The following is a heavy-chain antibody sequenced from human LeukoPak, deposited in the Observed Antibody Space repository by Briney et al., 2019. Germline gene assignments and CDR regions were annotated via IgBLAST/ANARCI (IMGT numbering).Heavy chain of an antibody. Sequence: GGSLSLSCAASGCSFSSYEMNWVRQPPGKGLEWVAYISNSGSSIYYADSVKGRFTISRDNAKNSLYLQMNSLRAEDTAIYYCAREGRIASGWHDFDYWGQGTLVTVSS. CDR3: AREGRIASGWHDFDY. J-gene: IGHJ4*02. CDR2: ISNSGSSI. V-gene: IGHV3-48*03. CDR1: GCSFSSYE. D-gene: IGHD6-19*01.